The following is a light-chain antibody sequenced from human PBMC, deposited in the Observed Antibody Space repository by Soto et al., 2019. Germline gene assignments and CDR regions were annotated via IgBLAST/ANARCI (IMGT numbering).Light chain of an antibody. Sequence: QSALTQPASVSGSPGQSITISCTGSTSDVGRYNYVSWYQQLPGKAPKLLIYEVRNRPPGISNRFSGSKSGNTASLTISDLQADDEATYYCCSYTTTTTWVFGGGTKVTVL. V-gene: IGLV2-14*01. CDR1: TSDVGRYNY. J-gene: IGLJ3*02. CDR3: CSYTTTTTWV. CDR2: EVR.